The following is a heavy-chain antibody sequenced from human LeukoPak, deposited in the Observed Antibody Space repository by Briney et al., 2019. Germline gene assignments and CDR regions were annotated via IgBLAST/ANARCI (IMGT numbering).Heavy chain of an antibody. V-gene: IGHV3-21*01. Sequence: PGGSLRLSCAASGFTFSSYNMNWVRQAPGKGLEWVSSISSSGSYISYADSVKGRFTISRDNAKNSLYLQMNSLRAEDTAVYYCAREVSVRWGGYWGQGTLVTVSS. CDR1: GFTFSSYN. D-gene: IGHD5-24*01. CDR3: AREVSVRWGGY. J-gene: IGHJ4*02. CDR2: ISSSGSYI.